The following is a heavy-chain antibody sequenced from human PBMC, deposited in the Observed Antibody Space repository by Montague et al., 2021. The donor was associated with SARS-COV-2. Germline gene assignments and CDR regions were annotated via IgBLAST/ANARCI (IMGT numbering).Heavy chain of an antibody. CDR1: VFTFSSYD. J-gene: IGHJ6*02. V-gene: IGHV3-33*08. CDR2: IWYDVSNQ. CDR3: AREYSAPRWFGEYNRYGMEV. Sequence: SLRLSCSASVFTFSSYDMHWVRQAPGKGLEWVAVIWYDVSNQYYXYSLKGRFTISRDNSKNTLYLQMNSLIAEDTAVYYCAREYSAPRWFGEYNRYGMEVWGQGTTVTVSS. D-gene: IGHD3-10*01.